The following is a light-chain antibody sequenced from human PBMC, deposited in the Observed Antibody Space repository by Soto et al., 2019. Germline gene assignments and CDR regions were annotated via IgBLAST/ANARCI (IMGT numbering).Light chain of an antibody. CDR2: GAS. CDR3: HQYDSSPLT. J-gene: IGKJ4*01. CDR1: QSVSSSY. Sequence: EIVLTQSPGTLSLSPGERATLSCRASQSVSSSYLAWYQQKPGQAPRLLIYGASSRATGIPDRFSGSGSGTDFTLTISRQEPEDLAVYYCHQYDSSPLTFGGGTQVEIK. V-gene: IGKV3-20*01.